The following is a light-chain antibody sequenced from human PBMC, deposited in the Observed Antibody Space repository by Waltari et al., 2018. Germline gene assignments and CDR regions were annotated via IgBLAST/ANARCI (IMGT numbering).Light chain of an antibody. CDR2: DAS. CDR1: QSVSSY. V-gene: IGKV3-11*01. J-gene: IGKJ4*01. Sequence: EIVLTQSPATLSLSPGERAPLSCRASQSVSSYLAWYQQKPGQAPRLLIYDASNRATGIPARFSGSGSGTDFTLTSSSLEPEDFAVYYCQQRSNWPLTFGGGTKVEIK. CDR3: QQRSNWPLT.